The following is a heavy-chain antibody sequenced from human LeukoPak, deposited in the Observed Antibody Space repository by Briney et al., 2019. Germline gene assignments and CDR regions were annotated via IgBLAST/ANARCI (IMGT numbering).Heavy chain of an antibody. CDR3: ARVSRSASTYYYDSSGYQRDYFDY. J-gene: IGHJ4*02. D-gene: IGHD3-22*01. CDR2: IYYSGST. CDR1: GGSISSSSYY. Sequence: RTSETLSLTCTVSGGSISSSSYYWGWIRQPPGKGLEWIGSIYYSGSTYYNPSLKSRVTISVDTSKNQFSLKLSSVTAADTAVYYCARVSRSASTYYYDSSGYQRDYFDYWGQGILVTVSS. V-gene: IGHV4-39*07.